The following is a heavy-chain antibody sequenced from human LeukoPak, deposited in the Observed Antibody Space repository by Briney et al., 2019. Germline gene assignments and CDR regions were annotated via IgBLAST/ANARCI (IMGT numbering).Heavy chain of an antibody. V-gene: IGHV1-2*02. Sequence: SVKVSCKASGYTFTGYYMHWVRQAPGQGLEWMGWINPNSGGTNYEQKFQGRVTMTSDTSISTAYMELSRLRSDDTAVYYCARGGGRAAAGKSGTWFDPWGQGTLVTVSS. CDR1: GYTFTGYY. CDR3: ARGGGRAAAGKSGTWFDP. CDR2: INPNSGGT. D-gene: IGHD6-13*01. J-gene: IGHJ5*02.